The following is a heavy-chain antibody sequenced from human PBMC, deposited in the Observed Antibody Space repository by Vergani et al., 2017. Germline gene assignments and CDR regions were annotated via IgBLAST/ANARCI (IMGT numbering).Heavy chain of an antibody. CDR3: ARVGGLSVWELREENNWFDP. D-gene: IGHD1-26*01. V-gene: IGHV4-31*03. J-gene: IGHJ5*02. CDR2: IYYSGST. CDR1: GGSISSGGYY. Sequence: QVQLQESGPGLVKPSQTLSLTCPVSGGSISSGGYYWSWIRQHPGKGLEWIGYIYYSGSTYYNPSLKSRVTISVDTSKNKFSLKLSSVTAADTAVYYCARVGGLSVWELREENNWFDPWGQGTLVTVSS.